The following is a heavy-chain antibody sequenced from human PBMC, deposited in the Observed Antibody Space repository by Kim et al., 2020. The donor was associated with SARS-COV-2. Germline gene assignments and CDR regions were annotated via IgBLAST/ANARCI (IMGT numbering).Heavy chain of an antibody. CDR2: IYTSGST. CDR3: ARDFYRFGGGFRYYYYYMDV. J-gene: IGHJ6*03. D-gene: IGHD3-10*01. CDR1: GGSISSYY. V-gene: IGHV4-4*07. Sequence: SETLSLTCTVSGGSISSYYWSWIRQPAGKGLEWIGRIYTSGSTNYNPSLKSRVTMSVDTSKNQFSLKLSSVTAADTAVYYCARDFYRFGGGFRYYYYYMDVWGKGTTVTVSS.